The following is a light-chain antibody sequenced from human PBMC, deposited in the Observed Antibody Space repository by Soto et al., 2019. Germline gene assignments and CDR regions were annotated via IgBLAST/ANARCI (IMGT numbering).Light chain of an antibody. CDR2: GAS. Sequence: EIVMTQSPATLSVSPGERATVSCRASQSVSSNLAWYQQKPGQAPRLLVYGASTRPTGIPTRFSGSGSGTEFTLTISSLQSEDIAGYYCQQYNNWPLWTFGQGTKVDIK. CDR3: QQYNNWPLWT. J-gene: IGKJ1*01. CDR1: QSVSSN. V-gene: IGKV3-15*01.